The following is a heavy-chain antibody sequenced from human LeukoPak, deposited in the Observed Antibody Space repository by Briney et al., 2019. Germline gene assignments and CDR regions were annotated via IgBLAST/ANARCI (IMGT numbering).Heavy chain of an antibody. V-gene: IGHV3-15*01. CDR1: GFTFSNAW. CDR3: TTDQATVTTIDY. CDR2: IKSKADGGTT. D-gene: IGHD4-17*01. Sequence: GGSLRLSCAASGFTFSNAWMSWVRQAPGKGLEWVGRIKSKADGGTTDYAAPVKGRFTISRDDSKNTLYLQMNSLKTEDTAVYYCTTDQATVTTIDYWGQGTLVTVSS. J-gene: IGHJ4*02.